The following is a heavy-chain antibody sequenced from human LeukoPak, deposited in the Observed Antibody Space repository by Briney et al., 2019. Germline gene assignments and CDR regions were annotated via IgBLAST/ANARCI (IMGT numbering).Heavy chain of an antibody. Sequence: PSETLSLTCAVDGGSFSGYYWSWIRQPPGKGLEWIGEINHSGSTNYNPSLKSRVTISVDTSKNQFSLKLSSVTAADTAVYYCAGLRITIFGVVPTDYWGQGTLVTVSS. CDR1: GGSFSGYY. D-gene: IGHD3-3*01. V-gene: IGHV4-34*01. CDR3: AGLRITIFGVVPTDY. CDR2: INHSGST. J-gene: IGHJ4*02.